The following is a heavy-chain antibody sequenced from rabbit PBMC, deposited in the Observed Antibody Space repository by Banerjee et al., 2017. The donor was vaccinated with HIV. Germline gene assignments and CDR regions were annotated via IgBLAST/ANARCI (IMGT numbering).Heavy chain of an antibody. CDR3: TRIYTDVGSDL. V-gene: IGHV1S45*01. D-gene: IGHD1-1*01. J-gene: IGHJ4*01. CDR2: IDGGYSGIT. CDR1: GINFSTSG. Sequence: QEQLEESGGGLVKPEGSLTLTCKASGINFSTSGISWVRQAPGKGLAWIGCIDGGYSGITYYATWAKGRFTISKTSSTTVTLQMTSLTAADTATYFCTRIYTDVGSDLWGPGTLVTVS.